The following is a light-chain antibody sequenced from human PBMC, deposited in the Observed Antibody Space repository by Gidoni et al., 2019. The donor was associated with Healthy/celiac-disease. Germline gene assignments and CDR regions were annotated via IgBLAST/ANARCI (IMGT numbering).Light chain of an antibody. V-gene: IGKV1-12*01. J-gene: IGKJ4*01. CDR2: AAS. Sequence: HMTQLPSSLSASVGDRVTISCRASQDIGSWLAWYQQQPGKPPKLLISAASNLETGVPSRFSGSGSGTGFTLTISDLQPDDFGIYFCQQANNYPLTFGGGTKLQIK. CDR3: QQANNYPLT. CDR1: QDIGSW.